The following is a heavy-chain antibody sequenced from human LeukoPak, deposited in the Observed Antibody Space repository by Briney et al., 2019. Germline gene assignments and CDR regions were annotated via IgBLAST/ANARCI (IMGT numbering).Heavy chain of an antibody. J-gene: IGHJ1*01. CDR3: AREFYYDSSGYYYLTYFQH. CDR1: GYTFTSYG. CDR2: ISAYNGNT. Sequence: ASVKVSCKASGYTFTSYGISWVRQAPGHGLEWMGWISAYNGNTNYAQKLQGRVTMTTDTSTSTAYMELRSLRSDDTAVYYCAREFYYDSSGYYYLTYFQHWGQGTLVTVSS. V-gene: IGHV1-18*01. D-gene: IGHD3-22*01.